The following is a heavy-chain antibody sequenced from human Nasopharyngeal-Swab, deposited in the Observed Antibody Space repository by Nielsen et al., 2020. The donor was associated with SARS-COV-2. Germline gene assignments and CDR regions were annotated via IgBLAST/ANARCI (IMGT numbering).Heavy chain of an antibody. D-gene: IGHD2-2*01. J-gene: IGHJ5*02. CDR3: ARDRATYCSSTSCPWFDP. V-gene: IGHV4-34*01. CDR2: INHSGST. Sequence: SETLSPTCAVYGGSFSGYYWSWIRQPPGKGLEWIGEINHSGSTNYNPSLKSRVTISVDTSKNQFSLKLSSVTAADTAVYYCARDRATYCSSTSCPWFDPWGQGTLVTVSS. CDR1: GGSFSGYY.